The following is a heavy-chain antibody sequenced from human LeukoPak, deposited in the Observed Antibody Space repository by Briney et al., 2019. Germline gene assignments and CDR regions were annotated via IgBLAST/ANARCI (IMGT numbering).Heavy chain of an antibody. V-gene: IGHV4-34*01. CDR2: DSHSRNT. CDR3: ARGSPRDYDSSGYYYGLDP. CDR1: GGSFSGYY. D-gene: IGHD3-22*01. J-gene: IGHJ5*02. Sequence: PSETLSHTCAVSGGSFSGYYWSWVRQPPGGGLAWIGEDSHSRNTNYHPSLKSRVTLSLDTSKNQFSLKLTSVTAADTAVYYCARGSPRDYDSSGYYYGLDPWGQGTLVAVSS.